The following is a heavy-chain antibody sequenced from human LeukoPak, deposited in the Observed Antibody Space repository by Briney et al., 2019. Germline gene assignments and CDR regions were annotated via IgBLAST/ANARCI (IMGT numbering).Heavy chain of an antibody. Sequence: ASVKVSCKASGYTFTSYYMHWVRQAPGQGLEWMGIINPSGGSTSYAQKFQARVTMTRDTSTSTVYMELISLRSEDTAVYYCARRIQLWLGGYYFDYWGQGTLVTVSS. CDR1: GYTFTSYY. D-gene: IGHD5-18*01. CDR2: INPSGGST. J-gene: IGHJ4*02. CDR3: ARRIQLWLGGYYFDY. V-gene: IGHV1-46*01.